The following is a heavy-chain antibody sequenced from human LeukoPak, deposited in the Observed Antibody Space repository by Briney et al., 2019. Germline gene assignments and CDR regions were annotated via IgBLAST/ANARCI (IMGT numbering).Heavy chain of an antibody. J-gene: IGHJ6*04. CDR1: GFTFSTYA. D-gene: IGHD3-10*02. V-gene: IGHV3-48*03. Sequence: GGSLRLSCAASGFTFSTYAMNWVRQAPGKGLEWVSYISSSGSTIYYADSVKGRFTISRDNAKNSLYLQMNSLRAEDTAVYYCAELGITMIGGAWGKGTTVTISS. CDR3: AELGITMIGGA. CDR2: ISSSGSTI.